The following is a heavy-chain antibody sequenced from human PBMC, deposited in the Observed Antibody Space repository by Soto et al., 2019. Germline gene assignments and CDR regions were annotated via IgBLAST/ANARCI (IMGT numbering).Heavy chain of an antibody. CDR2: FDPEDGET. V-gene: IGHV1-24*01. CDR1: GYTLTELS. D-gene: IGHD6-6*01. J-gene: IGHJ6*02. Sequence: ASVKVSGKVSGYTLTELSMHWVRQAPGKGLEWMGGFDPEDGETIYAQKFQGRVTMTEDTSTDTAYMELSSLRSEDTAVYYCATLLEYSSSPDGYYYGMDVWGQGTTVTVSS. CDR3: ATLLEYSSSPDGYYYGMDV.